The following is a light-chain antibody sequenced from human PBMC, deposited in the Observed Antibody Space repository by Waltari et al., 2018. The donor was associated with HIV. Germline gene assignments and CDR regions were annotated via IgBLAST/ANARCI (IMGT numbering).Light chain of an antibody. CDR2: GVS. Sequence: EIVMTQSPATLSVSPGERVTLSCRASQSIAKNLAWYQQNPGQAPRLLMYGVSTRATGIPARFSGSGSWTEFTLTISSLQSEDLAVYYCQQYDNWPPWPFGQGTKVE. J-gene: IGKJ1*01. CDR1: QSIAKN. CDR3: QQYDNWPPWP. V-gene: IGKV3-15*01.